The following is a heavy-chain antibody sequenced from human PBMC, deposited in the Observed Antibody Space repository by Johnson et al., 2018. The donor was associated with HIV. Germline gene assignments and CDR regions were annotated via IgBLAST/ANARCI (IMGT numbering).Heavy chain of an antibody. J-gene: IGHJ3*02. CDR1: GFTFDDYG. V-gene: IGHV3-66*01. CDR3: AREVYRAFDI. D-gene: IGHD2/OR15-2a*01. Sequence: VQLVESGGGVVRPGGSLRLSCAASGFTFDDYGMSWVRQAPGKGLEWVSVIYSGGSTYYADSVKGRFTISRDNSKNTLYLQMNSLRAEDTAVYYCAREVYRAFDIWGQGTMVTVSS. CDR2: IYSGGST.